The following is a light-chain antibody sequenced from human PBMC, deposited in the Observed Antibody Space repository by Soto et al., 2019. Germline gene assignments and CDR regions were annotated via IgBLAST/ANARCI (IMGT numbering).Light chain of an antibody. CDR1: SSDVGGFNY. V-gene: IGLV2-14*03. J-gene: IGLJ1*01. CDR2: DVS. Sequence: QSVLTQPASVSGSPGQSIAISCTGTSSDVGGFNYVSWYQQHPGKAPKFMIYDVSSRPSGVSDRFSGSKSDNTASLTISGLQPEDEADYHCSSYTTSNTRQIVFGTGTKVTVL. CDR3: SSYTTSNTRQIV.